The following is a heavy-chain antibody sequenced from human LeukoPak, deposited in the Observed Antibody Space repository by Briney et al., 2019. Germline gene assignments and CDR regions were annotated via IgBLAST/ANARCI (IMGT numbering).Heavy chain of an antibody. CDR2: ILGTGAAA. Sequence: GGSLRLSCAASGFTFSTYAMTWVRQAPGKGLEWVSTILGTGAAAYYADSVKGRFTTSRDNSKNTLYLQMNSLRAEDTAVYYCATPSPTTRSIEWGQGTMVTVSS. V-gene: IGHV3-23*01. CDR3: ATPSPTTRSIE. J-gene: IGHJ3*01. D-gene: IGHD1-1*01. CDR1: GFTFSTYA.